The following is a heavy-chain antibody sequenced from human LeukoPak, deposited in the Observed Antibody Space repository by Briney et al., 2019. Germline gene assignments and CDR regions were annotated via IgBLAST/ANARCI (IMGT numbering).Heavy chain of an antibody. V-gene: IGHV3-30*18. CDR1: GSTFSHYA. D-gene: IGHD3-22*01. J-gene: IGHJ4*02. CDR3: AKGGYYERPWYFDY. CDR2: ISFDGTNK. Sequence: GRSLTLTCAASGSTFSHYAMHWVRQAPGKGLEWVAVISFDGTNKFYADSVKGRFTIFRDNSKNALYLLMNSLRAEDTAVYYCAKGGYYERPWYFDYWGQGTLVTVSS.